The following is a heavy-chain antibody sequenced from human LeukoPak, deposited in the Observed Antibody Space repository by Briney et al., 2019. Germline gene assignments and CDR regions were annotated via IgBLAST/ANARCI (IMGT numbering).Heavy chain of an antibody. CDR3: ARTVAGKGGNWFDP. CDR2: IYTSGST. D-gene: IGHD6-19*01. V-gene: IGHV4-61*02. Sequence: PSETLSLTCTVSGGSISSGSYYWSWIRQPAGKGLEWIGRIYTSGSTNYNPSLKSRVTISVDASKNQFSLKLSSVTAADTAVYYCARTVAGKGGNWFDPWGQGTLVTVTS. J-gene: IGHJ5*02. CDR1: GGSISSGSYY.